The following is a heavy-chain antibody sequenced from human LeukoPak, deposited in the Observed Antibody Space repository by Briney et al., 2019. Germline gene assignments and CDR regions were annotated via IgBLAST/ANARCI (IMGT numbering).Heavy chain of an antibody. Sequence: ASETLSLTCTVSGGSISSYYWSWIRQPAGKGLEWIGRIYTSGSTNYNPSLKSRVTISVDTSKNQFSLKLSSVTAADTAVYYCAREGTSGTHLNWFDPWGQGTLVTVSS. D-gene: IGHD1-1*01. CDR3: AREGTSGTHLNWFDP. J-gene: IGHJ5*02. CDR1: GGSISSYY. CDR2: IYTSGST. V-gene: IGHV4-4*07.